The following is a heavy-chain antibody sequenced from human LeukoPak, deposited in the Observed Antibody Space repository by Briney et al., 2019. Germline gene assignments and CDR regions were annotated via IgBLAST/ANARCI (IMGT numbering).Heavy chain of an antibody. CDR2: INTDGSST. CDR1: GFTFSSYW. V-gene: IGHV3-74*01. Sequence: GGSLRLSCAASGFTFSSYWMHWVRQAPGKGLVWVSRINTDGSSTSYADSVKGRFTISRDNAKNTLYLQMNSLRAEDTAVYYCARRSGSYRPFDYWGQGTLVTVSS. D-gene: IGHD1-26*01. J-gene: IGHJ4*02. CDR3: ARRSGSYRPFDY.